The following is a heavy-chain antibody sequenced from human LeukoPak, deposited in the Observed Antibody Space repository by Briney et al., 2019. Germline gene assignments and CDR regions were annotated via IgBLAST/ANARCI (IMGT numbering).Heavy chain of an antibody. V-gene: IGHV3-9*01. J-gene: IGHJ4*02. CDR1: GFTFDDYA. CDR3: AKDSFTMVRGVIIGGGYFDY. D-gene: IGHD3-10*01. Sequence: GGSLRLSCAASGFTFDDYAMHWVRHAPGKGLEWVSGISWNSGSIGYADSVKGRFTISRDNAKNSLYLQMNSLRAEDTALYYCAKDSFTMVRGVIIGGGYFDYWGQGTLVTVSS. CDR2: ISWNSGSI.